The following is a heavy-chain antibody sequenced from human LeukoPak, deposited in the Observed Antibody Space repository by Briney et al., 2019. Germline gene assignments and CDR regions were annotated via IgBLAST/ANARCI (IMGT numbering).Heavy chain of an antibody. CDR1: GGSFSGYY. Sequence: SETLSLTCAVYGGSFSGYYWSWIRQPPGKGLEWIGEINHSGSTNYNPSLKSRVTISVDTSKNQFTLKLSSVTAADTAVYYCARAGLNGDVDYWGQGTLVTVSS. CDR3: ARAGLNGDVDY. CDR2: INHSGST. J-gene: IGHJ4*02. V-gene: IGHV4-34*01. D-gene: IGHD4-17*01.